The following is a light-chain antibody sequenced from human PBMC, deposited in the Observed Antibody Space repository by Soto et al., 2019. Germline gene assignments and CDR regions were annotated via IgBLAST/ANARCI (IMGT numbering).Light chain of an antibody. CDR2: AAS. J-gene: IGKJ1*01. V-gene: IGKV1-39*01. CDR3: QQSYSTPWT. Sequence: DIRMTQSPSSLSASLGDRVTITCRASQSISIYLNWYQQKPGKAPKLLIYAASSLQSGVPSRFSGSGSGTDFTLTISSLQPEDFATYYCQQSYSTPWTFGQGTKVDIK. CDR1: QSISIY.